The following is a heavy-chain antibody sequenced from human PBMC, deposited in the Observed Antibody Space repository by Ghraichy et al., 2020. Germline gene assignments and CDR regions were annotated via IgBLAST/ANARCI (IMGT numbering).Heavy chain of an antibody. J-gene: IGHJ6*03. CDR3: AKDRYSSSWGDYYYMDV. D-gene: IGHD6-13*01. Sequence: GGSLRLSCAASGFTFSSHGLYWVRQAPGKGLECMAVISYDGSQKYYADSVKGRFTISRDNSKNMVYLQMNGLRADDTAVYYCAKDRYSSSWGDYYYMDVWGKGNPVTVSS. V-gene: IGHV3-30*18. CDR2: ISYDGSQK. CDR1: GFTFSSHG.